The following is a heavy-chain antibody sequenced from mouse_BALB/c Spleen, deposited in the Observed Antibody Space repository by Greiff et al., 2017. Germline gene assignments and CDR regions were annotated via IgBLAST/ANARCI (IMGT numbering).Heavy chain of an antibody. CDR1: GYTFTEYI. J-gene: IGHJ4*01. Sequence: VQLQQSGAELVKPGASVKLSCKASGYTFTEYIIHWVKQRSGQGLEWIGWFYPGSGSIKYNEKFKDKATLTADKSSSTVYMELSRLTSEDSAVYFCARHEEGYSNCEGAMDYWGQGTSVTVSS. D-gene: IGHD2-5*01. CDR3: ARHEEGYSNCEGAMDY. V-gene: IGHV1-62-2*01. CDR2: FYPGSGSI.